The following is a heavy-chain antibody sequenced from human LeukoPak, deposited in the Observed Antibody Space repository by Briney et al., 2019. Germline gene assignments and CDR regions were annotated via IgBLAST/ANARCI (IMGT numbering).Heavy chain of an antibody. D-gene: IGHD3-22*01. CDR3: ARASNGGYDSSGYYYYYFDY. Sequence: SETLSLTCTASGGSISSYYWSWIRQPAGKGLEWVGRIYTSGSTNYNPSLKSRVTMSVDTSKNQFSLKLSSVTAADTAVYYCARASNGGYDSSGYYYYYFDYWGQGTLVTVSS. J-gene: IGHJ4*02. CDR1: GGSISSYY. CDR2: IYTSGST. V-gene: IGHV4-4*07.